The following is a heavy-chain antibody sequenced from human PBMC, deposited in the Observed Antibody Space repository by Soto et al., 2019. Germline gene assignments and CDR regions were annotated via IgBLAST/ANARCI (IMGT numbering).Heavy chain of an antibody. D-gene: IGHD2-15*01. J-gene: IGHJ6*02. CDR2: ISSSGYI. CDR3: ARDCSGGSCYPGMDV. V-gene: IGHV3-21*01. CDR1: GFNLNSYT. Sequence: PGGSLKLSCAASGFNLNSYTINWARQAPGKRLEWLSSISSSGYIFSTDSVRGRFTISRDNAKNSVYLQINSLRAEDTAVYFCARDCSGGSCYPGMDVWGQGTTVTVSS.